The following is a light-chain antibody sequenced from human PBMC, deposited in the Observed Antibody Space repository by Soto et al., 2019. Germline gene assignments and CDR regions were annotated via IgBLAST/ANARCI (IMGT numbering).Light chain of an antibody. V-gene: IGKV1-12*01. CDR3: QQANSFPLFT. CDR1: QDISSW. CDR2: PAS. Sequence: DIQMTQSPSFVSASVGDRVTISCRASQDISSWLAWYQQKPGKAPKILIYPASTLQSGVPSRFSGSGSGTDFTLTINSLQPEDFAKYYCQQANSFPLFTFGPGTKVDI. J-gene: IGKJ3*01.